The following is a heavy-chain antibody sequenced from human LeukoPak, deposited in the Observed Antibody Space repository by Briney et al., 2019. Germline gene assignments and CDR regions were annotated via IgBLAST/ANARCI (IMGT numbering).Heavy chain of an antibody. V-gene: IGHV3-7*01. CDR2: IKQDGSEK. J-gene: IGHJ4*02. D-gene: IGHD6-19*01. CDR1: GFTLIDDW. Sequence: PGGALRLSGAASGFTLIDDWMSGVRQAPGKGLEGVANIKQDGSEKYYVDSVKGRFTISRDNAKNSLDLKMNSLRAEDTAVFYCARDRGGSGWYEFECWGQGTLVTVSS. CDR3: ARDRGGSGWYEFEC.